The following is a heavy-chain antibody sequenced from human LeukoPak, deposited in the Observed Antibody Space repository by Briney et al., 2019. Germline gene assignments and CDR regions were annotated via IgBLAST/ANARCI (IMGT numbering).Heavy chain of an antibody. CDR1: GGTFSSYA. V-gene: IGHV1-69*13. Sequence: GASVKVSCKASGGTFSSYAISWVRQAPGQGLEWMGGIIPIFGTANYAQRFQGRVTITADESTSTAYMELSSLRSEDTAVYYCARDYSGGMMGPNFDYWGQGTLVTVSS. J-gene: IGHJ4*02. CDR3: ARDYSGGMMGPNFDY. CDR2: IIPIFGTA. D-gene: IGHD3-10*01.